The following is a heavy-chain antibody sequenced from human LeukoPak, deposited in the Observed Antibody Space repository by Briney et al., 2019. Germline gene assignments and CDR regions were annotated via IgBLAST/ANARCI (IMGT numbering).Heavy chain of an antibody. V-gene: IGHV4-39*01. D-gene: IGHD4-17*01. CDR3: ARQGGYGDYAFRLY. CDR2: IYYSGST. J-gene: IGHJ4*02. Sequence: PSETLSLTCTVSGGSISISSYYWGWIRQPPGKGLEWIVSIYYSGSTYYNPSLKSRVTISVDTSKNQFSLKLSSVTAADTAVYYCARQGGYGDYAFRLYWGQGTLVTVSS. CDR1: GGSISISSYY.